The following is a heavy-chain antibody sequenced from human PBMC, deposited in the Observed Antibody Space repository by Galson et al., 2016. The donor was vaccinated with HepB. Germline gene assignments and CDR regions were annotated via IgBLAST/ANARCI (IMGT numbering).Heavy chain of an antibody. V-gene: IGHV5-51*01. D-gene: IGHD1/OR15-1a*01. CDR3: ATKQGSSTSWDF. CDR1: GYDFSRFW. CDR2: IYGSDSDT. Sequence: QSGAEVKKPGESLKISCKGSGYDFSRFWLGWVRQMPGKGLEWMGVIYGSDSDTRYNPPFEGQVFISADKSIRTAYLQWSSLRASDTAMYYCATKQGSSTSWDFWGQGTLVTVSS. J-gene: IGHJ4*02.